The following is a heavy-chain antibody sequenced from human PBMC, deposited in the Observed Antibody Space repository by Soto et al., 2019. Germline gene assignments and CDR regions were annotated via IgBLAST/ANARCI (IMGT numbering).Heavy chain of an antibody. Sequence: QVQLVQSGAEVKKPGASVKVSCKASGYTFTSYAMHWVRQAPGQRLEWMGWINAGNGNTKYSQKFQGRVTITRITSASTAYIGLSSLRSEDTAVYYCARDIGYCRGGSCSYYYYGMDVWGHGTTVTVSS. D-gene: IGHD2-15*01. CDR1: GYTFTSYA. CDR3: ARDIGYCRGGSCSYYYYGMDV. CDR2: INAGNGNT. V-gene: IGHV1-3*01. J-gene: IGHJ6*02.